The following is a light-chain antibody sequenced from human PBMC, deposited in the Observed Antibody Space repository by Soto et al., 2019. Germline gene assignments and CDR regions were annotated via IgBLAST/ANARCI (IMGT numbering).Light chain of an antibody. CDR3: QQYQSYSFT. Sequence: DIQMTQSPSTLSASVGDRVTITCRASQGISDLLAWYQQKPGKAPKLLIYDASDLQTGVPSRFSGSGSGTEFTLTISSLQPDDFATYYCQQYQSYSFTFGPGTKVDVQ. J-gene: IGKJ3*01. CDR1: QGISDL. CDR2: DAS. V-gene: IGKV1-5*01.